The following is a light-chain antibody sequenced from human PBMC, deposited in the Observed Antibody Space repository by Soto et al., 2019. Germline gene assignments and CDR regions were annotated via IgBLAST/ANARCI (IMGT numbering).Light chain of an antibody. CDR1: SSNIANNY. CDR3: GTWDSSLSAGV. J-gene: IGLJ2*01. CDR2: DNN. V-gene: IGLV1-51*01. Sequence: QSVLTQPPSVSAAPGQKVTISCSGSSSNIANNYVSWYQQLPGTAPKLLIYDNNKRPSGIPDRFSGSKSDTSATLGITGLQTGDEADYYCGTWDSSLSAGVFGGGTKLTVL.